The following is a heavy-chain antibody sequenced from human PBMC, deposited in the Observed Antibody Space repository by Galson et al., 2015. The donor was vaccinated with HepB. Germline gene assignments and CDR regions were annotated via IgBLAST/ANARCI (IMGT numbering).Heavy chain of an antibody. D-gene: IGHD3-22*01. Sequence: SLRLSCAASGFTFSSYDMHWVRQAPGKGLEWVAVIWYDGSNKYYADSVKGRFTISRDNSKNTLYLQMNSLRAEDTAVYYCARDPSNYDSSGYYQPPAWFDPWGQGTLVTVSS. V-gene: IGHV3-33*01. J-gene: IGHJ5*02. CDR2: IWYDGSNK. CDR3: ARDPSNYDSSGYYQPPAWFDP. CDR1: GFTFSSYD.